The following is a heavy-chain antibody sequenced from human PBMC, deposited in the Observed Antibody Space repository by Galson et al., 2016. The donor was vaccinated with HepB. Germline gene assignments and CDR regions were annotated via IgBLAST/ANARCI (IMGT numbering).Heavy chain of an antibody. CDR3: ARGPYSSSPLDY. CDR2: ISAHNGNT. V-gene: IGHV1-18*01. CDR1: GYTFTYYG. Sequence: QSGAEVKRPGASVQVSCKASGYTFTYYGISWVRQAPGQGLEWMGWISAHNGNTNYGQNFQDRLILTRDTSTNTAYMDLRSLRSDDTAMYFCARGPYSSSPLDYWGQGTMLIVSS. D-gene: IGHD2-2*01. J-gene: IGHJ4*02.